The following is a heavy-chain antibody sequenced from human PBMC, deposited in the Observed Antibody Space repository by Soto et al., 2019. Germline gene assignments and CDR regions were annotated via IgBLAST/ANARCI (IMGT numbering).Heavy chain of an antibody. CDR1: GGSISSYY. V-gene: IGHV4-59*01. CDR2: IYYSGST. Sequence: PSETLSLTCTVPGGSISSYYWSWIRQPPGKGLEWIGYIYYSGSTNYNPSLKSRVTISVDTSKNQFSLKLSSVTAADTAVYYCARVVSSVFGVVSVGWFDPWGQGTLVTVSS. CDR3: ARVVSSVFGVVSVGWFDP. J-gene: IGHJ5*02. D-gene: IGHD3-3*01.